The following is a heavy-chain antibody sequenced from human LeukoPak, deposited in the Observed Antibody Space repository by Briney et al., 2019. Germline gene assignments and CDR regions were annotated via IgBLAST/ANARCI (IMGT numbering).Heavy chain of an antibody. CDR1: GYTLTELS. Sequence: ASVKVSCKVSGYTLTELSMHWVRQAPGKGLEWMGGFDPEDGETIYAQKFRGRVTMTRDTSTSTVYMDLSSLRSEDTAVYYCARDGGSYGDCPHWGQGTLVTVSS. J-gene: IGHJ1*01. CDR2: FDPEDGET. V-gene: IGHV1-24*01. CDR3: ARDGGSYGDCPH. D-gene: IGHD4-17*01.